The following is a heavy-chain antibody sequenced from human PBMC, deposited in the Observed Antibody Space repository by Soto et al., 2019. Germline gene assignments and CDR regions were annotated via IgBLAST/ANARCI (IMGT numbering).Heavy chain of an antibody. D-gene: IGHD2-15*01. CDR1: GFTFTDYP. V-gene: IGHV3-23*01. CDR3: AKKFGSSSPNFDF. J-gene: IGHJ4*02. CDR2: ISASGNTP. Sequence: PGGSLRLSCAASGFTFTDYPMSWVRQAPGKGLEWVSAISASGNTPYYADSVKGRFTISRDNSKNTLSLQMSSLTAEDTAVYYCAKKFGSSSPNFDFWGQGTLVTVSS.